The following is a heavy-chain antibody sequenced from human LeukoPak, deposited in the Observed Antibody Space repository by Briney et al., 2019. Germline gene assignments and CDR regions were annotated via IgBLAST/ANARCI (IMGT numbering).Heavy chain of an antibody. CDR1: GFTFSGYA. V-gene: IGHV3-23*01. Sequence: PGGSLRLSCAASGFTFSGYAMSWVRQAPGKGLEWVSAITTSGDNAYYVDSVKGRFTMSRDNSKNTLYLQMNSLGADDMAVYYCARDHDNFFDYWGQGTLVSVST. D-gene: IGHD3-9*01. J-gene: IGHJ4*02. CDR3: ARDHDNFFDY. CDR2: ITTSGDNA.